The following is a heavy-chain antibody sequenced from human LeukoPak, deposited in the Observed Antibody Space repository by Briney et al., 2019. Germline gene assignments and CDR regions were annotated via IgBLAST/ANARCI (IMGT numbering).Heavy chain of an antibody. CDR3: ARDGNRVRWFDP. D-gene: IGHD1-14*01. CDR2: IYSGGSI. V-gene: IGHV3-66*01. Sequence: GGSLRLSCAASGFTVSSNYMSWVRQAPGKGLEWVSVIYSGGSIYYADSVKGRFTISRDNAKNSLYLQMNSLRAEDTAVYYCARDGNRVRWFDPWGQGTLVTVSS. J-gene: IGHJ5*02. CDR1: GFTVSSNY.